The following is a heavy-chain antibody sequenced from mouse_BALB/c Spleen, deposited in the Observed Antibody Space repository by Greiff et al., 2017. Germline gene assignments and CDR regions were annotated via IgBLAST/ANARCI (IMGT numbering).Heavy chain of an antibody. V-gene: IGHV5-9-4*01. J-gene: IGHJ4*01. CDR1: GFTFSSYA. CDR3: ARTEIEYAYAMDY. CDR2: ISSGGSYT. Sequence: EVKLVESGGGLVKPGGSLKLSCAASGFTFSSYAMSWVRQSPEKRLEWVAEISSGGSYTYYPDTVTGRFTISRDNAKNTLYLEMSSLRSEDTAMYYCARTEIEYAYAMDYWGQGTSVTVSS. D-gene: IGHD2-10*02.